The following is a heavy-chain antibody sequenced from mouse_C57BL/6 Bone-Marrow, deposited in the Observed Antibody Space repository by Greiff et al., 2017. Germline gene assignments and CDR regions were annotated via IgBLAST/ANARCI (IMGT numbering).Heavy chain of an antibody. CDR1: GYSITSDY. V-gene: IGHV3-8*01. Sequence: EVQRVESGPGLAKPSQTLSLTCSVTGYSITSDYWTWIRKFPGNKLEYMGYISYSGSTYYNPSLKSRISITRDTSKNQYYLQLNSVTTEDTATYYCARYTAVVAHWYFDVWGTGTTVTVSS. D-gene: IGHD1-1*01. J-gene: IGHJ1*03. CDR3: ARYTAVVAHWYFDV. CDR2: ISYSGST.